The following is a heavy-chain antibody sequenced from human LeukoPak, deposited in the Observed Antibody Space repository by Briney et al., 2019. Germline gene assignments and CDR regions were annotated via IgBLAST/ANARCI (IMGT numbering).Heavy chain of an antibody. CDR1: GGTFSSYA. D-gene: IGHD5-24*01. CDR3: AREIDGYSYDY. CDR2: IIPIFGTA. Sequence: ASVKVSCKASGGTFSSYAISWVRQAPGQGLEWMGGIIPIFGTANYAQKFQGRVTITADESTSTAYMELSSLRFEDTAVYYCAREIDGYSYDYWGQGTLVTVSS. V-gene: IGHV1-69*13. J-gene: IGHJ4*02.